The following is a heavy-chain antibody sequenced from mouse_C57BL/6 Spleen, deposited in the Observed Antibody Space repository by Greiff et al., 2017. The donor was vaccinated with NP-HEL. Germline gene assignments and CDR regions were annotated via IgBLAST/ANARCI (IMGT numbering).Heavy chain of an antibody. CDR1: GYTFTEYT. Sequence: VKLMESGAELVKPGASVKLSCKASGYTFTEYTIHWVKQRSGQGLEWIGWFYPGSGSITYNEKFKDKATLTADKSSSPVYMELSRLTSEDSAVYFCARHEDTYYYGSSDWYFDVWGTGTTVTVSS. D-gene: IGHD1-1*01. CDR2: FYPGSGSI. V-gene: IGHV1-62-2*01. CDR3: ARHEDTYYYGSSDWYFDV. J-gene: IGHJ1*03.